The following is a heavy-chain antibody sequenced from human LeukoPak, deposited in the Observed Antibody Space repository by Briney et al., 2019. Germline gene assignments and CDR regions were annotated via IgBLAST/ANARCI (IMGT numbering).Heavy chain of an antibody. J-gene: IGHJ6*03. Sequence: SAKVSCKASGGTFSSYAISWVRQAPGQGLEWMGGIIPIFGTANYAQKFQGRVTITADESTSTAYMELSSLRSDDTAVYYCARAHAESYSSSWYNEYYYYYMDVWGKGTTVTVSS. D-gene: IGHD6-13*01. V-gene: IGHV1-69*13. CDR2: IIPIFGTA. CDR1: GGTFSSYA. CDR3: ARAHAESYSSSWYNEYYYYYMDV.